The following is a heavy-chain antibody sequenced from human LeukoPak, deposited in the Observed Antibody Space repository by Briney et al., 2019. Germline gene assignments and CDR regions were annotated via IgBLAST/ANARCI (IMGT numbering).Heavy chain of an antibody. J-gene: IGHJ4*02. CDR3: ARAQSRFYDSSGYLDY. V-gene: IGHV4-34*01. Sequence: SETLSLTCGVSGGSVNSFSWSWIRQPPGKGLEWIGEINHSGSTNYNPSLKSRVTISVDTSKNQFSLKLSSVTAADTAVYYCARAQSRFYDSSGYLDYWGQGTLVTVSS. CDR2: INHSGST. CDR1: GGSVNSFS. D-gene: IGHD3-22*01.